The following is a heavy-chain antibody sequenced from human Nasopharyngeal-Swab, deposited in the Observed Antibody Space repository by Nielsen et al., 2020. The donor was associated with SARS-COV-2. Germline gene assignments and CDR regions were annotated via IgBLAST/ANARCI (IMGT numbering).Heavy chain of an antibody. J-gene: IGHJ4*02. Sequence: GGPLRLSGAGSGFTVSSNYMSWVRQAPGKGLEWVSVIYSGGSTYYADSVKDRFTISRDNSKNTLYLQMNSLRAEDTAVYYCARVCPDWGGFDYWGQGTLVTVSS. D-gene: IGHD7-27*01. CDR3: ARVCPDWGGFDY. CDR2: IYSGGST. CDR1: GFTVSSNY. V-gene: IGHV3-53*01.